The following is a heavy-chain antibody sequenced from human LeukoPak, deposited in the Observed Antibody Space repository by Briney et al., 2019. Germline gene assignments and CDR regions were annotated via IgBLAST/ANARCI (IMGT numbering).Heavy chain of an antibody. CDR2: IYYSGST. Sequence: SETLSLTCTVSGGSISSSSYYWGWIRQPPGKGLEWIGSIYYSGSTYYNPSLKSRVTISVDTSKNQFSLKLSSVTAADTAVYYCARAYYYDSSGPRGEYFDYWGQGTLVTVSS. J-gene: IGHJ4*02. D-gene: IGHD3-22*01. CDR1: GGSISSSSYY. V-gene: IGHV4-39*07. CDR3: ARAYYYDSSGPRGEYFDY.